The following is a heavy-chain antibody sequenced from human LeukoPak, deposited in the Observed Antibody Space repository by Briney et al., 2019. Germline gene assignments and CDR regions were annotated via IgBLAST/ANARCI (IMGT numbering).Heavy chain of an antibody. CDR1: GGSISSYY. D-gene: IGHD2-2*02. CDR2: IYTSGST. V-gene: IGHV4-4*09. J-gene: IGHJ6*03. Sequence: SETLSLTCTVPGGSISSYYWSWIRQPPGKGLEWIGYIYTSGSTNYNPSLKSRVTISVDTSKNQFSLKLSSVTAADTAVYYCARLSRYCSSTSCYTKTSLHYYYYMDVWGKGTTVTVSS. CDR3: ARLSRYCSSTSCYTKTSLHYYYYMDV.